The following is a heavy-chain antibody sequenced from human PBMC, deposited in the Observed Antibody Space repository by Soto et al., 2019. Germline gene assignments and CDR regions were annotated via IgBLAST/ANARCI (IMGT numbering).Heavy chain of an antibody. CDR2: ISGSGGST. V-gene: IGHV3-23*01. CDR1: GFTFSSYA. J-gene: IGHJ4*02. CDR3: ANDYYYDSSGTSRAFDY. Sequence: GGSLRLSCAASGFTFSSYAMSWVRQAPGKGLEWVSAISGSGGSTYYADSVKGRFTISRDNSKNTLYLQMNSLRAEDTAVYYCANDYYYDSSGTSRAFDYWGQGTLVTVSS. D-gene: IGHD3-22*01.